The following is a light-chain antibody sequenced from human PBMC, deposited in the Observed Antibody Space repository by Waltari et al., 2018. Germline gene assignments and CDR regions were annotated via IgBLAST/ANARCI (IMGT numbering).Light chain of an antibody. CDR1: QSISRY. CDR3: QKYGTLPAT. Sequence: EIMLTQSPGTLSLSPGERATLSCRASQSISRYLAWYQHKPGQAPRRLIYDASSRATGIPDRFSGSGSGTDFSRTISRLEPEDFAVYYCQKYGTLPATFGQGTKVEIK. J-gene: IGKJ1*01. CDR2: DAS. V-gene: IGKV3-20*01.